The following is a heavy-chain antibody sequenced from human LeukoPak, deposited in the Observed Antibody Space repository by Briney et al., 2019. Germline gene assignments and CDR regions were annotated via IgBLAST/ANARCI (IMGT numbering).Heavy chain of an antibody. D-gene: IGHD3-10*01. CDR1: GGSISSGGYY. V-gene: IGHV4-31*03. Sequence: PSETLSLTCTVSGGSISSGGYYWSWIRQHPGKGLEWIGYIYYSGSTYYNPSLKSRVTISVDTSKNQFSLKLSSVTAADTAVYYCARESHGSRFGAFDIWGQGTMVTVSS. J-gene: IGHJ3*02. CDR3: ARESHGSRFGAFDI. CDR2: IYYSGST.